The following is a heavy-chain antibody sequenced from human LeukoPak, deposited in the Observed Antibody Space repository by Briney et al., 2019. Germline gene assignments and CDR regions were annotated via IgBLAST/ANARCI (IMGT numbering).Heavy chain of an antibody. J-gene: IGHJ3*02. D-gene: IGHD6-13*01. CDR2: IYHSGST. V-gene: IGHV4-30-2*01. Sequence: SETLSLTCTVSGGSISSGGYYWSWIRQPPGKGLEWIGYIYHSGSTYYNPSLKSRVTISVDKSKNQFSLKLSSVTAADTAVYYCARYRGSSWLDAFDIWGQGTMVTVSS. CDR3: ARYRGSSWLDAFDI. CDR1: GGSISSGGYY.